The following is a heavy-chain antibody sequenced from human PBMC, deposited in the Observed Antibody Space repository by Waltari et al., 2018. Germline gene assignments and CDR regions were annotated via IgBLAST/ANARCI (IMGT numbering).Heavy chain of an antibody. CDR3: ARARPGWLPHLDY. CDR1: GGSISSGSYY. CDR2: IYTSGST. J-gene: IGHJ4*02. D-gene: IGHD6-19*01. Sequence: QVQLQESGPGLVKPSQTLSLTCTVSGGSISSGSYYWSWIRQPAGKGREWIGRIYTSGSTNYNPSLKSRVTISVDTSKNQFSLKLSSVTAADTAVYYCARARPGWLPHLDYWGQGTLVTVSS. V-gene: IGHV4-61*02.